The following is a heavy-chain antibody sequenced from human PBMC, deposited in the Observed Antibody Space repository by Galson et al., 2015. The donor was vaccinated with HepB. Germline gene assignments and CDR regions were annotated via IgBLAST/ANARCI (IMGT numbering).Heavy chain of an antibody. D-gene: IGHD1-1*01. CDR1: GFTFSSYG. CDR3: AKAPQGTNWLDR. V-gene: IGHV3-23*01. CDR2: MSGDSDYI. J-gene: IGHJ5*02. Sequence: LRLSCAASGFTFSSYGMSWVRQAPGKGLEWVSSMSGDSDYIYYADSVKGRFTISRDNSKNTLYLQMNSLRAEDTAVYYCAKAPQGTNWLDRWGQGTLVTVSS.